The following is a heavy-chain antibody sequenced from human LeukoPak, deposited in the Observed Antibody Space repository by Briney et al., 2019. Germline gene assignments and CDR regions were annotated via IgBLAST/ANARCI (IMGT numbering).Heavy chain of an antibody. CDR3: ARADTPYYYDSSGYGKGAFDI. CDR1: GGSISRYY. V-gene: IGHV4-59*01. D-gene: IGHD3-22*01. CDR2: IYYSGST. Sequence: SETLSLTCTVSGGSISRYYWSWIRQPPGKGLEWIGYIYYSGSTNYNPSLKSRVTISVDTSKNQFSLKLSSVTAADTAVYYCARADTPYYYDSSGYGKGAFDIWGQGTMVTVSS. J-gene: IGHJ3*02.